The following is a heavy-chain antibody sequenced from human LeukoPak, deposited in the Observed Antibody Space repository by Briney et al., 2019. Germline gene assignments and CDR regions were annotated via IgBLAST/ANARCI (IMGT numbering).Heavy chain of an antibody. V-gene: IGHV3-23*01. CDR1: GFTFSGYA. CDR2: ISGSGGST. CDR3: AKESRYYYGSGSFSSQFDY. D-gene: IGHD3-10*01. Sequence: GGSLRLSCAASGFTFSGYAMSWVRQAPGKGLEWVSTISGSGGSTYYADSVKGRFTSSRDNSKNTLSLQMNNLSAEDTAVYYCAKESRYYYGSGSFSSQFDYWGQGNLVTVSS. J-gene: IGHJ4*02.